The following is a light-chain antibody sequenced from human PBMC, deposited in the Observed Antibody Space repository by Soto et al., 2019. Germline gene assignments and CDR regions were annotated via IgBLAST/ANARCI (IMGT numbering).Light chain of an antibody. J-gene: IGKJ5*01. Sequence: DMQRAQSRSSLAACVGDRGTITCRASQSISSYLNWYQQKPGKAPKLLIYAASTLQSGVPSRFSGSGSGTDFTLTISSLQPEDFATYYCQQLNSYPLTFAQGTRLEIK. CDR2: AAS. V-gene: IGKV1-39*01. CDR1: QSISSY. CDR3: QQLNSYPLT.